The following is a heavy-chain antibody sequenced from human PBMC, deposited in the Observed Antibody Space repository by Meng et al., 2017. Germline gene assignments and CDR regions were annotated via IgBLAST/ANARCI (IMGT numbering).Heavy chain of an antibody. Sequence: VQCGDEEKKPGDSGNVSRKRAGLTFAVYYMKWVRQGPGQGIEGMGRIIPNSGGTNHAQNCKGRVTRTRDTSISTAYMELSRLRSDDTAVYSVARAMIVVANWFDPWGQGTLVTVSS. V-gene: IGHV1-2*06. CDR3: ARAMIVVANWFDP. CDR2: IIPNSGGT. J-gene: IGHJ5*02. D-gene: IGHD3-22*01. CDR1: GLTFAVYY.